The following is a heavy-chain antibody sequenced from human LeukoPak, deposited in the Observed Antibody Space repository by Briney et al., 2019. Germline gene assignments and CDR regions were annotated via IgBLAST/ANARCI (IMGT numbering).Heavy chain of an antibody. CDR3: GRGVSGSYSFDS. CDR1: GFTFSSYW. Sequence: PGGSLRLSCAASGFTFSSYWMSWVRQAPGKGLEWVAFISYDGSTKTDVDSVTGRVTISRDNSKNTVYLQMNSLRAEDTALYYCGRGVSGSYSFDSLGQGTLVTVSS. V-gene: IGHV3-30-3*01. J-gene: IGHJ4*02. CDR2: ISYDGSTK. D-gene: IGHD1-26*01.